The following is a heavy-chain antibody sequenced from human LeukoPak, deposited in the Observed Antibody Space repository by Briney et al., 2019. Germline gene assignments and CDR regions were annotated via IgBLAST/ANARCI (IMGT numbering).Heavy chain of an antibody. J-gene: IGHJ4*02. CDR2: IKQDGSEK. CDR1: GFTVSSSY. V-gene: IGHV3-7*01. CDR3: ARNLLY. Sequence: AGGSLRLSCAASGFTVSSSYMRWVRQAPGKGLEWVANIKQDGSEKYYVDSVKGRFTISRDNAKNSLYLQMNSLRAEDTAVYYCARNLLYWGQGTLVTVSS. D-gene: IGHD2-21*01.